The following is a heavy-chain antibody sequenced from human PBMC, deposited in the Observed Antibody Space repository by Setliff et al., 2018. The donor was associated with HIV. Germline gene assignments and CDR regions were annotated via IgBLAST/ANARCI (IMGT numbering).Heavy chain of an antibody. CDR3: ARKGSSSRSQEYYYDL. D-gene: IGHD6-13*01. CDR2: IYSSGRT. V-gene: IGHV4-4*07. J-gene: IGHJ4*02. Sequence: SETLSLTCTVSGDSITSHYWSWIRQPAGKGLEWIGRIYSSGRTTYNPSLKSRFTMALDTSRNEVSLKLNSVTALDTAVYYCARKGSSSRSQEYYYDLWGQGTLVTVSS. CDR1: GDSITSHY.